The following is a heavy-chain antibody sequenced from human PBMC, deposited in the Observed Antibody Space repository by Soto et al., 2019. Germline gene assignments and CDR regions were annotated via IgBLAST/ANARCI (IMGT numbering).Heavy chain of an antibody. J-gene: IGHJ4*02. D-gene: IGHD6-13*01. CDR1: GGSISSSSYY. V-gene: IGHV4-39*01. CDR2: IYYSGST. CDR3: AIHGNSRSSSAIYY. Sequence: QLQLQESGPGLVKPSETLSLTCTVFGGSISSSSYYWGGIRQPPGKGLGWIGSIYYSGSTYYNPSLKSRVTIPVDTSKSQVSLKVSAVTAANTDVYYCAIHGNSRSSSAIYYWGQGTLVTVSS.